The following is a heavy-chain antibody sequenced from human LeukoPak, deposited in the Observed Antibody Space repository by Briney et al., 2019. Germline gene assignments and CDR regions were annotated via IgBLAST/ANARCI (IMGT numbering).Heavy chain of an antibody. V-gene: IGHV3-30*03. CDR2: ISYDGSNK. CDR1: GFTFSSYG. Sequence: GGSLRLSYAASGFTFSSYGMHWVRPAPGKELEWVADISYDGSNKYYADSVKGRFTISRDNSKNTLYLQMNSLRAEDTAVYYCARDGPTYYYDSSGYGLSHAFDIWGQGTMVTVSS. D-gene: IGHD3-22*01. J-gene: IGHJ3*02. CDR3: ARDGPTYYYDSSGYGLSHAFDI.